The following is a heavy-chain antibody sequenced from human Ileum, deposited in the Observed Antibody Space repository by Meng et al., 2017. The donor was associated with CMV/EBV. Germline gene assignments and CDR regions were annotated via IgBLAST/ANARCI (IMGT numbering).Heavy chain of an antibody. CDR2: INPNSGGT. J-gene: IGHJ6*02. D-gene: IGHD1-14*01. CDR3: ARVTPPAHYYYYGMDV. V-gene: IGHV1-2*02. Sequence: ASVKVSFKASGYTFIDYYMHWVRQAPGQGLEWMGWINPNSGGTNFAQKFQGRVTMTRDTSISTAYMELSRLRSDDTAVYYCARVTPPAHYYYYGMDVWGQGTTVTVSS. CDR1: GYTFIDYY.